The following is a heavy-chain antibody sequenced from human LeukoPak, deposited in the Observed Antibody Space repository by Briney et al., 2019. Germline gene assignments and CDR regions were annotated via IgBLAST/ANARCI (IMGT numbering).Heavy chain of an antibody. CDR2: INHSGST. CDR1: GGSFSGYY. Sequence: SETLSLTCAVYGGSFSGYYWSWLRQPPGKGLEWIGEINHSGSTNYNPSLKSRVTISVDTSKNQFSLKLSSVTAADTAVYYCASRYPDIAAAGTRYFQHWGQGTLVTVSS. V-gene: IGHV4-34*01. D-gene: IGHD6-13*01. J-gene: IGHJ1*01. CDR3: ASRYPDIAAAGTRYFQH.